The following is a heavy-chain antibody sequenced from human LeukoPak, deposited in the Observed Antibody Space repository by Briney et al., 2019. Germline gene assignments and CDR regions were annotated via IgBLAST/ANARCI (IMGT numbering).Heavy chain of an antibody. Sequence: ASVNVSCKASGYTLSEYGNSWVRRAPGQGLEWVGWITTYNGDKKYSQKFQGRVTMTTDTSTSTYYMELRSLRSDDTAVYYCAGDCSNGVCFPRDYWGQGTLVTVST. V-gene: IGHV1-18*01. J-gene: IGHJ4*02. CDR3: AGDCSNGVCFPRDY. D-gene: IGHD2-8*01. CDR1: GYTLSEYG. CDR2: ITTYNGDK.